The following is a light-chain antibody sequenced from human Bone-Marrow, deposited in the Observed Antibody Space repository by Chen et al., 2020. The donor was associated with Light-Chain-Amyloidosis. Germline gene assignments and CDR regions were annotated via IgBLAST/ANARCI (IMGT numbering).Light chain of an antibody. J-gene: IGLJ3*02. V-gene: IGLV2-14*01. CDR1: SSDDGGYNY. CDR2: ELS. Sequence: QSALTQPASVSGSPGQSSTISCTGTSSDDGGYNYVSWYQQHPGKAPKLIIYELSNRPSGVSDRCSGSNSGNTTSLTISGLQAEDEADYYCSSWTSSNTLVFGGGTKLTVL. CDR3: SSWTSSNTLV.